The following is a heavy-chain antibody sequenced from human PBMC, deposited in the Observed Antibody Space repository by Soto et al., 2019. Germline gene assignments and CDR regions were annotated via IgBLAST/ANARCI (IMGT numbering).Heavy chain of an antibody. CDR3: ASNYAYAEGYYWYGIDV. CDR1: GFTFSRYW. CDR2: ISSYGSET. V-gene: IGHV3-74*01. D-gene: IGHD3-16*01. Sequence: GGSLRLSCAASGFTFSRYWMHWVRQAPGKGLVWVSRISSYGSETHYADSVKGRFTISRDNAKNTLYLQMKSLRADDTAVYYCASNYAYAEGYYWYGIDVWGQGTTVTSP. J-gene: IGHJ6*02.